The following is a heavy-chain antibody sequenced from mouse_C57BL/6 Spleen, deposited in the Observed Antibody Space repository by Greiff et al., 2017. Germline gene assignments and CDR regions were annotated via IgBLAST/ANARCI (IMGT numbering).Heavy chain of an antibody. CDR1: GYAFSSSW. CDR3: ARDTTVVARPFAY. V-gene: IGHV1-82*01. CDR2: IYPGDGDT. D-gene: IGHD1-1*01. J-gene: IGHJ3*01. Sequence: QVQLQQSGPELVKPGASVKISCKASGYAFSSSWMHWVKQRPGQGLEWIGRIYPGDGDTNYNGKFKGKATLTADKSSSTAYMQLSSLTSEDSAVYFCARDTTVVARPFAYWGQGTLVTVSA.